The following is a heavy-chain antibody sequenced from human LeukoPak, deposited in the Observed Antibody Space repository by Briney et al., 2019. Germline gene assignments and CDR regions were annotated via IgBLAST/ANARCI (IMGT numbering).Heavy chain of an antibody. V-gene: IGHV4-39*07. D-gene: IGHD6-19*01. CDR1: GGSISSVSYY. CDR3: ARGNSGWVTEGYFDY. J-gene: IGHJ4*02. Sequence: SETLSLTCTVSGGSISSVSYYWSWIRQPPGKGLEWIGSIYYSGSTYYNPSLKSRVTISVDTSKNQFSLKLSSVTAADTAVYYCARGNSGWVTEGYFDYWGQGTLVTVSS. CDR2: IYYSGST.